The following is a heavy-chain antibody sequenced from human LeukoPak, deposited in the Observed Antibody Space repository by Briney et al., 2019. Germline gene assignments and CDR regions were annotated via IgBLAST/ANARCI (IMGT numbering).Heavy chain of an antibody. J-gene: IGHJ5*02. CDR1: GYTFIGYY. Sequence: ASVKVSCKASGYTFIGYYIHWVRQAPGQGLEWMGRINPNSGGTNNAQKFQGRVTMTRDTSINTAYMELRRLRSDDTAVYYCARGGATAGTKYNWFDPWGQGTLVTVSS. D-gene: IGHD6-13*01. CDR2: INPNSGGT. V-gene: IGHV1-2*06. CDR3: ARGGATAGTKYNWFDP.